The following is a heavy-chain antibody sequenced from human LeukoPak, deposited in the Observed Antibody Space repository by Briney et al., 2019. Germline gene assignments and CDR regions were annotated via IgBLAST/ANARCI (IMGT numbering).Heavy chain of an antibody. J-gene: IGHJ5*02. Sequence: PSETLSLTCTVSGGSISSYYWSWIRQPAGKGLEWIGRIYTSGSTNYNPSLKSRVTMSVDTSKNQFSLKLSSVTAADTAVYYCARDLIAVAGTDWFDPWGQGTLVTVSS. CDR1: GGSISSYY. CDR3: ARDLIAVAGTDWFDP. D-gene: IGHD6-19*01. CDR2: IYTSGST. V-gene: IGHV4-4*07.